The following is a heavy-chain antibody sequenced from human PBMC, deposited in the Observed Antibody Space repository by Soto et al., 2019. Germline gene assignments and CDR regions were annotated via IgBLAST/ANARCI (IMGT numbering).Heavy chain of an antibody. CDR3: ARDRARAYGSGSNADY. CDR1: GFTFSSYS. CDR2: ISSSSSYI. V-gene: IGHV3-21*01. D-gene: IGHD3-10*01. J-gene: IGHJ4*02. Sequence: GGSLRLSCAASGFTFSSYSMNWVRQAPGKGLEWVSSISSSSSYIYYADSVKGRFTISRDNAKNSLYLQMNSLRAEDTAVYYCARDRARAYGSGSNADYWGQGTLVTVSS.